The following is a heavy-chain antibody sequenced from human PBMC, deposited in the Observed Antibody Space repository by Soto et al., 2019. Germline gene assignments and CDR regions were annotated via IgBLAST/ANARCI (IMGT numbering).Heavy chain of an antibody. CDR2: ISAYNGNT. Sequence: ASVKVSCKASGYTFTSYGISWVRQAPGQGLEWMGWISAYNGNTNYAQKLQGRVTMTADTSTSTAYMELRSLRSDDTAVYYCARAETPPYYFDYWGQGTLVTVSS. CDR3: ARAETPPYYFDY. CDR1: GYTFTSYG. D-gene: IGHD2-15*01. V-gene: IGHV1-18*01. J-gene: IGHJ4*02.